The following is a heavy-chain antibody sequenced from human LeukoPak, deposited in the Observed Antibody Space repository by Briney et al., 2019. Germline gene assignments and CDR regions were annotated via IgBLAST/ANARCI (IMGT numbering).Heavy chain of an antibody. V-gene: IGHV4-4*07. CDR2: IYTRGST. Sequence: PSETLSLTCTVSGGSISSYYWSWIRQPAGKGLEWIGCIYTRGSTNYSPSLKRRVTMSVDTSKNQFSLKLSSVSAADTAVYYCARDQVAVAGTMGFDYWGQGTLVTVSS. CDR1: GGSISSYY. J-gene: IGHJ4*02. D-gene: IGHD6-19*01. CDR3: ARDQVAVAGTMGFDY.